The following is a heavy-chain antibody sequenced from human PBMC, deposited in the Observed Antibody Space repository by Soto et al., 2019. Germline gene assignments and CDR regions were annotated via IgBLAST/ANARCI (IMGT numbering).Heavy chain of an antibody. J-gene: IGHJ4*02. CDR2: ISSGRST. Sequence: GGSLRLSCAASGFTFSSYAMSWVRQAPGKGLEWVSAISSGRSTYYADSVKGRFTISRDNSKNTLYLQMNSLRAEDTAVYYCARHLSNEGYWGQGTLVTVSS. CDR3: ARHLSNEGY. V-gene: IGHV3-23*01. CDR1: GFTFSSYA.